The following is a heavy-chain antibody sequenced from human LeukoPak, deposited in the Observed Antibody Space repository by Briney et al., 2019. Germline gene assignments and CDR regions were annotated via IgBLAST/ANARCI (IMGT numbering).Heavy chain of an antibody. J-gene: IGHJ4*02. V-gene: IGHV3-11*01. Sequence: GGSLRLSCEASGLTFSDYHMSWIRQAPGKGLEWVSHISDNGRTKYYANSVQGRFTVSRDNAKNSLYLQMNSLRADDTAVYYCATVHFGYFTFWGQGTLVPVSS. CDR3: ATVHFGYFTF. CDR2: ISDNGRTK. CDR1: GLTFSDYH. D-gene: IGHD3-3*01.